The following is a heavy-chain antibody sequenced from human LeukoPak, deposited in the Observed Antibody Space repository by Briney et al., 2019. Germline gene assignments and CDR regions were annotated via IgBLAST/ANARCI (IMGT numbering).Heavy chain of an antibody. CDR3: ARDRHCYGSGSYGFDY. Sequence: GGSLRLSCAASGFTVSSNYMSWVRQAPGKGLEWVSVIYSGGSTYYADSVKGRFTISRDNSKNTLYLQMNSLRAEDTAVYYCARDRHCYGSGSYGFDYWGQGTLVTVSS. CDR2: IYSGGST. J-gene: IGHJ4*02. CDR1: GFTVSSNY. V-gene: IGHV3-66*01. D-gene: IGHD3-10*01.